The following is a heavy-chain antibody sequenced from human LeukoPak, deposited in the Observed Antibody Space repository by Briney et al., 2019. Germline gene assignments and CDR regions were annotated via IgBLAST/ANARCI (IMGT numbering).Heavy chain of an antibody. CDR1: GYTFTGYY. CDR3: ARGVYSGYDRWFDP. CDR2: INPNSGGT. V-gene: IGHV1-2*02. J-gene: IGHJ5*02. Sequence: ASVKVSCKASGYTFTGYYMHWVRQAPGQGLKWMGWINPNSGGTNYAQKFQGRVTMTRDTSISTAYMELSRLRSDDTAVYYCARGVYSGYDRWFDPWGQGTLVTVSS. D-gene: IGHD5-12*01.